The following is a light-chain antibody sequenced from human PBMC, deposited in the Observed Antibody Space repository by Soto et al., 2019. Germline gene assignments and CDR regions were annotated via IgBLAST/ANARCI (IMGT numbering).Light chain of an antibody. CDR3: AAWDNSLRGWV. V-gene: IGLV1-47*02. CDR2: TND. CDR1: SSNIGRNY. J-gene: IGLJ3*02. Sequence: QLVLTQPPSASGTPGQRVTISCSGSSSNIGRNYVYWYQQLSGTAPKLLIYTNDQRPSGVPDRFSGSKAGTSASLAISGLRSEDEADYYCAAWDNSLRGWVFGGGTKLTV.